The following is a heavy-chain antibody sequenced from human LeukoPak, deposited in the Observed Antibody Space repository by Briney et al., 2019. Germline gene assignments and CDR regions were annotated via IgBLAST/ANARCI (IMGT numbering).Heavy chain of an antibody. CDR1: GDSISNGYY. D-gene: IGHD2-2*02. V-gene: IGHV4-38-2*01. J-gene: IGHJ4*02. CDR2: IWHSANN. Sequence: SETLSLTCAVSGDSISNGYYWGWIRQSPGKGLEWIGSIWHSANNYYNPSLESRVTISVDTSKNQFSLKLSSVTAADTAVYYCARNIPHCSSTSCYTLLDYWGQGTLVTVSS. CDR3: ARNIPHCSSTSCYTLLDY.